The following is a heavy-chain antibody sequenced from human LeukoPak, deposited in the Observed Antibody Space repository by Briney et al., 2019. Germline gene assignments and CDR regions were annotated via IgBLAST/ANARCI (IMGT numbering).Heavy chain of an antibody. V-gene: IGHV3-74*01. D-gene: IGHD3-10*01. CDR3: ARDGPVLLWFGEYGVFDY. CDR1: GFTFSSYW. Sequence: GGSLRLSCVASGFTFSSYWMQWVRQDPRKGLVWVSRINGDGRNIDYADSVRGRFTISRDNAKNSLYLQMNSLRAEDTAVYYCARDGPVLLWFGEYGVFDYWGQGTLVTVSS. J-gene: IGHJ4*02. CDR2: INGDGRNI.